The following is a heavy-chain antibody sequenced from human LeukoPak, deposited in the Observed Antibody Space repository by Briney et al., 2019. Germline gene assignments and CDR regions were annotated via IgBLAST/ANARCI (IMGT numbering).Heavy chain of an antibody. CDR3: ARAGKVVVAATRNGMDV. V-gene: IGHV4-39*07. CDR2: IYYSGST. Sequence: SETLSLTCTVSGGSISSSGYYWGWIRQPPGRGLEWIGSIYYSGSTYYNPSLKSRVTISVDTSKNQFSLKLSSVTAADTAVYYCARAGKVVVAATRNGMDVWGQGTTVTVSS. CDR1: GGSISSSGYY. J-gene: IGHJ6*02. D-gene: IGHD2-15*01.